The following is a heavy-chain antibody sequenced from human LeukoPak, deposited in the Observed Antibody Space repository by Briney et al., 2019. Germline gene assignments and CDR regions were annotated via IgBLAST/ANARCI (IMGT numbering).Heavy chain of an antibody. CDR1: GFTFSSYW. CDR3: ARGIVGATVADY. Sequence: GGSLRLSCAASGFTFSSYWMHWVRQAPGKGLVWVSRIKRDGSYTGYADSVKGRFTISRDDAKNALYLQMNSLRVEDTAVYYCARGIVGATVADYWGQGTLVTVSS. D-gene: IGHD1-26*01. V-gene: IGHV3-74*01. J-gene: IGHJ4*02. CDR2: IKRDGSYT.